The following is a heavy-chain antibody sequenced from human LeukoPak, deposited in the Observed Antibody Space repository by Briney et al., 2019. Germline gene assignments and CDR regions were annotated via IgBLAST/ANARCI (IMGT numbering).Heavy chain of an antibody. J-gene: IGHJ4*02. CDR3: AKVYCSSTSCHPGLYYFDY. CDR1: GFTFDDYA. D-gene: IGHD2-2*01. CDR2: ISWNSGSI. Sequence: QPGGSLRLSCAASGFTFDDYAMHWVRQAPGKGLEWVSGISWNSGSIGYADSVKGRFTISRDNAKNSLYLQMNSLRAEDTALYYCAKVYCSSTSCHPGLYYFDYWGQGTLVTVSS. V-gene: IGHV3-9*01.